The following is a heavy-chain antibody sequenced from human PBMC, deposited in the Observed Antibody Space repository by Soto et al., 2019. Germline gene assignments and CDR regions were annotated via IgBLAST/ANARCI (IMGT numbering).Heavy chain of an antibody. CDR1: GFTVSSNY. V-gene: IGHV3-66*01. CDR2: IYSGGST. Sequence: EVQLVESGGGLVQPGGSLRLSCAASGFTVSSNYMSWVRQAPGKGLEWVSVIYSGGSTYYADSVKGRFTISRDNSKNTLYIQMNSLRAEDTAVYYCARDKETVTTLGYYYGMDVWGQGTTVTVSS. D-gene: IGHD4-17*01. J-gene: IGHJ6*02. CDR3: ARDKETVTTLGYYYGMDV.